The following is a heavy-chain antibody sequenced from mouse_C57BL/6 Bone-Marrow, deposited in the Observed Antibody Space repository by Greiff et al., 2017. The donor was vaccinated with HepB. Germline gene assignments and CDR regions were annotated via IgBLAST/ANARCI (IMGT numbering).Heavy chain of an antibody. Sequence: VHLVESGAELMKPGASVKMSCKASGYTFTSYWITWVKQRPGQGLEWIGDIYPGSGSTNYNEKFKSKATLTVDTSSSTAYMQLSSLTSEDSAVYYCARKGRNFDYWGQGTTLTVSS. J-gene: IGHJ2*01. CDR1: GYTFTSYW. CDR2: IYPGSGST. CDR3: ARKGRNFDY. V-gene: IGHV1-55*01.